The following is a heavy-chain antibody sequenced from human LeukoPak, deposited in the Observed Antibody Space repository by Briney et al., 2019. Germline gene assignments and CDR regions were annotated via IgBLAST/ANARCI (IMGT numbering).Heavy chain of an antibody. D-gene: IGHD2-2*01. Sequence: SETLSLTCAVYGGSFSGYYWSWIRQPPGKGLEWIGENNNNGSTNYNPSLTSRVTISVDTSKDQFSLKLSTVTAADAAVYYCARGAVPAAIVYLFYFYYWGQGTLVTASS. CDR1: GGSFSGYY. CDR3: ARGAVPAAIVYLFYFYY. V-gene: IGHV4-34*01. CDR2: NNNNGST. J-gene: IGHJ4*02.